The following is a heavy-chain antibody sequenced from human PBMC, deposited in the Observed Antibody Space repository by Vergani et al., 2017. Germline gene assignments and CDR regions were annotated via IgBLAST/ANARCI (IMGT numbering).Heavy chain of an antibody. D-gene: IGHD2-2*01. CDR1: GGFISSGSSY. V-gene: IGHV4-61*02. J-gene: IGHJ3*02. Sequence: QVQLQESGPGLVKPSQTLSLTCTVSGGFISSGSSYWSWIRQPAGKGLEWIGQIYPSGVITNYNPSLKGRVTIAVYTSEKKFWLKLTSVTAADTAVYYCARVLYMREAFDIWGQGTMVTVSS. CDR2: IYPSGVIT. CDR3: ARVLYMREAFDI.